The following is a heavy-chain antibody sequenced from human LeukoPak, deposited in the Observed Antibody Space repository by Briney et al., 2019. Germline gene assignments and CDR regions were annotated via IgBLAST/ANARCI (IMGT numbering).Heavy chain of an antibody. CDR2: IIPIFGTA. Sequence: SVTVSCKASGGTFSSYAISWVRQAPGQGLEWMGGIIPIFGTANYAQKFQGRVTITTDESTSTAYMELSSLRSEDTAVYYCARGVGFNYYYYYMDVWGKGTTVTVSS. J-gene: IGHJ6*03. D-gene: IGHD3-16*01. CDR3: ARGVGFNYYYYYMDV. CDR1: GGTFSSYA. V-gene: IGHV1-69*05.